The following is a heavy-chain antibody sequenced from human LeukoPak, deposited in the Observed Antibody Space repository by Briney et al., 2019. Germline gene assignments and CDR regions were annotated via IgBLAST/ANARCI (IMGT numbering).Heavy chain of an antibody. J-gene: IGHJ4*02. D-gene: IGHD3-3*01. Sequence: SETLSLTCTVSGGSISSYYWSWIRQPPGKGLEWIGYIYYSGSTNYNPSLKGRVTISVDTSRNQFSLKLSSVTAADTAVYYCARAGEYDFWSGYYDVWGQGTLVTVSS. V-gene: IGHV4-59*01. CDR3: ARAGEYDFWSGYYDV. CDR2: IYYSGST. CDR1: GGSISSYY.